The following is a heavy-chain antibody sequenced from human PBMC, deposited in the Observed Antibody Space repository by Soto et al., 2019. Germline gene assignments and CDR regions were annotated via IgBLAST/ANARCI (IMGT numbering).Heavy chain of an antibody. CDR2: IKSKTDGGTT. V-gene: IGHV3-15*01. J-gene: IGHJ5*02. Sequence: GGSLRLSCAASGFTFSNAWMSWVRQAPGKGLEWVGRIKSKTDGGTTDYAAPVKGRFTISRDDSKNTLYLQMNSLKTEDTAVYYCGFGELSYRFDPWGQGTLVTVSS. CDR1: GFTFSNAW. D-gene: IGHD3-10*01. CDR3: GFGELSYRFDP.